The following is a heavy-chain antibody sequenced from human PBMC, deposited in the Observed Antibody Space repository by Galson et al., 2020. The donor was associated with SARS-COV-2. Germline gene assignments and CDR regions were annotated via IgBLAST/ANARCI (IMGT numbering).Heavy chain of an antibody. J-gene: IGHJ4*02. CDR1: GNYISNKW. CDR3: ARCATDYGSLDY. D-gene: IGHD3-10*01. Sequence: SETLTLTCTVSGNYISNKWWSWVRQPPGQGLEWIGEIFHTGSTNYNPSLESRAIIFVDKSNNQFSLKLSSVTAADTTVYYCARCATDYGSLDYWCQGTLVSIAS. V-gene: IGHV4-4*02. CDR2: IFHTGST.